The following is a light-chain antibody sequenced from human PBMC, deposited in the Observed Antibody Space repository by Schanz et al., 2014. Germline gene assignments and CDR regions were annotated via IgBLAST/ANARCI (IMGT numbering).Light chain of an antibody. V-gene: IGLV2-11*01. Sequence: QSALTQPRSVSGSPGQSVTISCTGTSSDIGGYNYVSWYQHHPGEAPKLMIYDVTERPSGVPDRFSGAKSDNTASLTISGLQAEDEGDYYCCSYAGLSSWVFGGGTQLTVL. J-gene: IGLJ3*02. CDR1: SSDIGGYNY. CDR3: CSYAGLSSWV. CDR2: DVT.